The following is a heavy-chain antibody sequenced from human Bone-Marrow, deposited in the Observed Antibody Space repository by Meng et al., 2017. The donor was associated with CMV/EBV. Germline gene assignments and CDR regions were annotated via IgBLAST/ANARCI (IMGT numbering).Heavy chain of an antibody. CDR3: ARGAVKDYDFWSGSKGGFDY. Sequence: GGSLRLSCAASGFTFSSYEMNWVRQAPGKGLEWVSYISSSGSTIYYADSVKGRFTISRDNAKNSLYLQMNSLRAEDTAVYYCARGAVKDYDFWSGSKGGFDYWGQGTLVTVSS. D-gene: IGHD3-3*01. CDR2: ISSSGSTI. V-gene: IGHV3-48*03. CDR1: GFTFSSYE. J-gene: IGHJ4*02.